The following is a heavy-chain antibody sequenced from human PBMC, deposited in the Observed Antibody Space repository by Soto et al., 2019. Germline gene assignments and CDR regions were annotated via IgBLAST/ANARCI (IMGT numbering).Heavy chain of an antibody. Sequence: EVQLVESGGGLVKPGGSLRLSWAASGFTFSNAWMSWVPQAPGMGLEWVGRIKRKTEGGTTDYAAPMKGRSTITRDDSKNTLYLQMNSLETEDTAVYYCSTGLGEYCSGGSCHSDAFDIWGQGTMVTVAS. CDR1: GFTFSNAW. CDR3: STGLGEYCSGGSCHSDAFDI. D-gene: IGHD2-15*01. CDR2: IKRKTEGGTT. V-gene: IGHV3-15*01. J-gene: IGHJ3*02.